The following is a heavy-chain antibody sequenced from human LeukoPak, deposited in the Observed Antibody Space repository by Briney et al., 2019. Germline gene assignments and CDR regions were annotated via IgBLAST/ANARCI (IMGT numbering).Heavy chain of an antibody. Sequence: GGSLRLSCAASGFTFSTYDMTWVRQAPGKGLEWVPAFSSSGGSTFYADSVKGRLTISRDNSKNTVFLQMSSLRAEDTAVYYCAKAGGSGIYYPYYFDYWGQGTLVTVSS. V-gene: IGHV3-23*01. CDR2: FSSSGGST. CDR3: AKAGGSGIYYPYYFDY. J-gene: IGHJ4*02. D-gene: IGHD3-10*01. CDR1: GFTFSTYD.